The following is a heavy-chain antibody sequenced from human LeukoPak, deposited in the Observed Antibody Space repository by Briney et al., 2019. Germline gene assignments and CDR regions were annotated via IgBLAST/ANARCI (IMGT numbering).Heavy chain of an antibody. CDR3: ARHDGPIVPAALFDY. CDR2: IYYSGST. D-gene: IGHD2-2*01. J-gene: IGHJ4*02. CDR1: GGSISSSSYY. V-gene: IGHV4-39*01. Sequence: SETLSLTCTVSGGSISSSSYYWGWIRQPPGKGLEWIGSIYYSGSTYYNPSLKSRVTISVDTSKNQFSLKLSSVTAADTAVYYCARHDGPIVPAALFDYWGQGTLVTVSS.